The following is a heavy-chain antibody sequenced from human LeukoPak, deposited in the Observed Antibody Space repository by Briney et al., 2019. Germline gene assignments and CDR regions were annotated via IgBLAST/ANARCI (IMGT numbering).Heavy chain of an antibody. CDR1: GFTFSHMW. CDR2: IKSEADGGTI. J-gene: IGHJ4*02. CDR3: TTEPRD. V-gene: IGHV3-15*01. Sequence: PGGSLRLSCAASGFTFSHMWMSWVRQAPGRGLEWVGRIKSEADGGTIDYAAPVKGRFTISRDDSKNTLYLQINSLRTEDTAVYYCTTEPRDWGQGTLVTVSS.